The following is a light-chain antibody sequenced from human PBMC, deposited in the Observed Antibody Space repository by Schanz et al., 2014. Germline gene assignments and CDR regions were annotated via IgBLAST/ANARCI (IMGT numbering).Light chain of an antibody. CDR2: DVN. V-gene: IGLV2-11*01. J-gene: IGLJ3*02. CDR3: SSYTSTSTLEV. Sequence: QSALTQPRSVSGSPGQSVAISCTGTSSDVGGYNYVSWYQQRPGQAPKLIIYDVNKRPSGVPDRFSGSKSGNTASLTISGLQAEDEADYYCSSYTSTSTLEVFGGGTKLTVL. CDR1: SSDVGGYNY.